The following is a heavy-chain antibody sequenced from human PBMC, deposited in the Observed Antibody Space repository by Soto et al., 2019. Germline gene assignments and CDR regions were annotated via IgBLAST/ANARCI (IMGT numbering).Heavy chain of an antibody. Sequence: GGSLRLSCAASGFTFSSYAMSWVRQAPGKGLEWVSAISGSGGSTYYADSVKGRFTISRDNSKNTLYLQMNSLRSEDTAVYYCASIAAAGSLVAIDYWGQGTLVTVSS. V-gene: IGHV3-23*01. CDR1: GFTFSSYA. J-gene: IGHJ4*02. D-gene: IGHD6-13*01. CDR3: ASIAAAGSLVAIDY. CDR2: ISGSGGST.